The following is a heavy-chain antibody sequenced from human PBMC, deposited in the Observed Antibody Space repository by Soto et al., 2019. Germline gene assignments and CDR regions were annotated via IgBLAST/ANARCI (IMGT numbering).Heavy chain of an antibody. Sequence: QIQLLQSGAEVKKPGTSVKVSCQASGYTFTTYGIIWVRQAPGQGLEWMGWINPNSGHTNYAQNLKDRATMTTDTATNTADMELRTLTSDDTAVYFCARGQVVNFDNWFDPWGQGTLVTVSS. CDR1: GYTFTTYG. CDR3: ARGQVVNFDNWFDP. V-gene: IGHV1-18*01. J-gene: IGHJ5*02. D-gene: IGHD3-22*01. CDR2: INPNSGHT.